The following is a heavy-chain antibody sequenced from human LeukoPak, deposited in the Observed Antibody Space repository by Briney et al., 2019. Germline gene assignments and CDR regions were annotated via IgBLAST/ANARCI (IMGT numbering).Heavy chain of an antibody. CDR1: GFTFDDYA. D-gene: IGHD1-14*01. Sequence: PGGSLRLSCAASGFTFDDYAMHWVRQAPGKGLEWVSGISWNSGSIGYADSVKGRFTISRDNAKNSLYLQMNSLRAEDTALYYCAKDITLDTDKYYFDYWGQGTLVTVSS. CDR2: ISWNSGSI. J-gene: IGHJ4*02. CDR3: AKDITLDTDKYYFDY. V-gene: IGHV3-9*01.